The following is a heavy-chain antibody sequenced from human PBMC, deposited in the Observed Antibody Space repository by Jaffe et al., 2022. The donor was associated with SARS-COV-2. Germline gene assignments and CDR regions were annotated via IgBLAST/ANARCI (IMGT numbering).Heavy chain of an antibody. CDR2: IYYSGST. V-gene: IGHV4-39*01. Sequence: QLQLQESGPGLVRPSETLSLTCTVSGGSISSTTYCWAWIRQPPGKGLEWIGTIYYSGSTYYSPSLKSRVTMSVDTSKNQFSLRLSSVTAADTAVYYCARLSDGYNGYGWGWFDPWGQGTLVTVSS. CDR3: ARLSDGYNGYGWGWFDP. J-gene: IGHJ5*02. CDR1: GGSISSTTYC. D-gene: IGHD5-12*01.